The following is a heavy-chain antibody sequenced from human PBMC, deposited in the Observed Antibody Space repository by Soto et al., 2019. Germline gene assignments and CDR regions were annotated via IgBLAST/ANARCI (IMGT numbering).Heavy chain of an antibody. CDR1: GFTFSSFA. J-gene: IGHJ4*02. CDR2: ISYDGSNK. Sequence: GGSLRLSCAASGFTFSSFAMHWVRQAPGKGLEWVAVISYDGSNKYYADSVKGRFTISRDNSKNTLYLQMNSLRPEDTAVYYCARDLNYYASSGSSFDYWGQGTLVTVSS. V-gene: IGHV3-30-3*01. D-gene: IGHD3-22*01. CDR3: ARDLNYYASSGSSFDY.